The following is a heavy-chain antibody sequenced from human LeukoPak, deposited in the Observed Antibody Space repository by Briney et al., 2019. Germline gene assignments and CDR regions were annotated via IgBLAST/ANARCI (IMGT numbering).Heavy chain of an antibody. CDR3: ARVWRVVATIWTRPTTSYFDY. Sequence: GGSLRLSCGASGFILSGYAMNWVRQAPEKGLEWVSYISGDSDFIYYADSVKGRFTISRDNAKNSLHLQMNSLRAEDTAVYYCARVWRVVATIWTRPTTSYFDYWGQGTLVTVSS. CDR2: ISGDSDFI. V-gene: IGHV3-21*01. CDR1: GFILSGYA. D-gene: IGHD5-12*01. J-gene: IGHJ4*02.